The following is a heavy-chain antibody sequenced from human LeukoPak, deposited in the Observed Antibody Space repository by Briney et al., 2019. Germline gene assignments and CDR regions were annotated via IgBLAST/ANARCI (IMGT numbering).Heavy chain of an antibody. CDR1: GFSFSSAS. CDR2: ISSSSTSI. Sequence: GGSLRLSCAASGFSFSSASMNWVRQAPGKGLEWVSAISSSSTSIKYADSVRGRFTISRDNAKSSVYLGMNSLRVEDTAVYYCAKVGTGNQYGSGDFDLWGQGSLVTVSS. J-gene: IGHJ4*02. V-gene: IGHV3-21*01. CDR3: AKVGTGNQYGSGDFDL. D-gene: IGHD3-10*01.